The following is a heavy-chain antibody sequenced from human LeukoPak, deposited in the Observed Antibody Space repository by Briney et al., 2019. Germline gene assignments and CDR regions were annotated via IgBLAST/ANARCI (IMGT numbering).Heavy chain of an antibody. CDR3: AKVPLERLGTTSFDY. V-gene: IGHV3-23*01. Sequence: GESLRLSCAASGFTFSSYAMSWVRQAPGKGLEWVSAISGSGGSTYYADSVKGRFTISRDNSKNTLYLQMNSLRAEDTAVYYCAKVPLERLGTTSFDYWGQGTLVTVSS. J-gene: IGHJ4*02. CDR1: GFTFSSYA. D-gene: IGHD1-1*01. CDR2: ISGSGGST.